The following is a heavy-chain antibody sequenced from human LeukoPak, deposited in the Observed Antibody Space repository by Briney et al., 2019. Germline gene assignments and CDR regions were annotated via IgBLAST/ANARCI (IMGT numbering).Heavy chain of an antibody. V-gene: IGHV4-59*08. Sequence: SETLSLTCTVSGGSISSYYWSWTRQAPGKGLEWIGYIYYSGSTNYNPSLKSRVTISVDASKNQFSLKLSSVTAADTAVYYCAAIGSRGYWGQGTLVTVSS. D-gene: IGHD2-15*01. CDR3: AAIGSRGY. J-gene: IGHJ4*02. CDR2: IYYSGST. CDR1: GGSISSYY.